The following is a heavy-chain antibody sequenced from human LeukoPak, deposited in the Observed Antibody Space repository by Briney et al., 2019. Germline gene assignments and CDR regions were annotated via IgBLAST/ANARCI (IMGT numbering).Heavy chain of an antibody. V-gene: IGHV1-69*13. Sequence: SVKVSCKPSGGSFRNSAISWVRQAPGQGLEWMGGILPILGTTNYAQNFQGRVTITADESTSTAFMELGSLGCGDTAFYYCARGSHMAAADDAYYYGRDVWGKGTTVTVSS. CDR1: GGSFRNSA. D-gene: IGHD6-25*01. J-gene: IGHJ6*04. CDR3: ARGSHMAAADDAYYYGRDV. CDR2: ILPILGTT.